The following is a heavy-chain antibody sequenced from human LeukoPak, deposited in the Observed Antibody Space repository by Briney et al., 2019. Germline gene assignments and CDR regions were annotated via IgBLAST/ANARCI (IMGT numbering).Heavy chain of an antibody. Sequence: SQTLSLTCTVSGGSISGGAYYWSWIRQHPGKGLEWIAYIYYSGNTYYNPSLQSRVTISIDRSRNQIALELSSVTAADTAVYYCAREILGGFNPGAYWGQGTLVTVSS. D-gene: IGHD1-14*01. CDR1: GGSISGGAYY. V-gene: IGHV4-31*03. J-gene: IGHJ4*02. CDR3: AREILGGFNPGAY. CDR2: IYYSGNT.